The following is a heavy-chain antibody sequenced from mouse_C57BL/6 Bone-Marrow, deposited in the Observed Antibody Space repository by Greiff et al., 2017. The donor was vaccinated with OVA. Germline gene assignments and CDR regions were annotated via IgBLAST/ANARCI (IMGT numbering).Heavy chain of an antibody. CDR1: GFTFSDYY. V-gene: IGHV5-16*01. Sequence: EVMLVESEGGLVQPGSSMKLSCTASGFTFSDYYMAWVRQVPEKGLEWVANINYDGSSTYYLDSLKSRFIISRDNAKNILYLQMSSLKSEDTATYYCARRGAWFAYWGQGTLVTVSA. CDR3: ARRGAWFAY. J-gene: IGHJ3*01. CDR2: INYDGSST.